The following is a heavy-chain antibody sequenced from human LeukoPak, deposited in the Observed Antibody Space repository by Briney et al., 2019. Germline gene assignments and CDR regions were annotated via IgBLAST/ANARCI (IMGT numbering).Heavy chain of an antibody. V-gene: IGHV1-2*02. Sequence: ASVKVSCKASGYTFTGYYMHWVRQAPGQGLEWMGWINPNSGGTNYAQKFQGRVTMTRDTSISTAYMELSRLRSDDTAVYYCARENLGPGDYYYYMDVWGKGTTVTISS. D-gene: IGHD7-27*01. CDR2: INPNSGGT. J-gene: IGHJ6*03. CDR3: ARENLGPGDYYYYMDV. CDR1: GYTFTGYY.